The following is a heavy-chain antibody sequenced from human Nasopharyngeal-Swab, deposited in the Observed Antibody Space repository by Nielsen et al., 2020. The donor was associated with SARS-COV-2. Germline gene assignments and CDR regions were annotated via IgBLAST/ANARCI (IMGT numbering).Heavy chain of an antibody. V-gene: IGHV4-59*01. Sequence: WIRQPPGKGLEWIGYIYYSGSTNYIPSLKSRVTISVDTSKNQFSLKLSSVTAADTAVYYCARGLEGYSSSWYVDYWGQGTLVTVSS. D-gene: IGHD6-13*01. CDR2: IYYSGST. J-gene: IGHJ4*02. CDR3: ARGLEGYSSSWYVDY.